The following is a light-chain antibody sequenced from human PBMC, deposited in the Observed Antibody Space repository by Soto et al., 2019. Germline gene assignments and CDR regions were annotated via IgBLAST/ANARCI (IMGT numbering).Light chain of an antibody. CDR3: QQSNSTPLT. J-gene: IGKJ4*01. Sequence: DIQMTQSPSSLSASVGDRVTITCRASQSISNFLNWYQQKPGKAPKLLIYAASSLQSGVPARFSARGSGTEFTLTISSLQPEDFATYYCQQSNSTPLTFGGGTKVELK. CDR1: QSISNF. V-gene: IGKV1-39*01. CDR2: AAS.